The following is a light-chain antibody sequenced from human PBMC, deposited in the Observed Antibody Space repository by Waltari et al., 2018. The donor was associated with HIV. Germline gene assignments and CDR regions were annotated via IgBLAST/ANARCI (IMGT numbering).Light chain of an antibody. CDR3: QTWGTGILV. CDR2: LNSDGSH. V-gene: IGLV4-69*01. Sequence: QLVLTQSPSASASLGASVKLTCTLSSGHSSYAIAWHQQQPAKGPRYLMKLNSDGSHSKGDGIPDRFSGSSSGAERYLTISRLQSEDEADYYCQTWGTGILVFGGGTNLTVL. CDR1: SGHSSYA. J-gene: IGLJ3*02.